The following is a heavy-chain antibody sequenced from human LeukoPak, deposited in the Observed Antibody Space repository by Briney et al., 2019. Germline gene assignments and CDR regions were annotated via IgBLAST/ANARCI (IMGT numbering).Heavy chain of an antibody. V-gene: IGHV3-20*04. J-gene: IGHJ6*03. CDR1: GFTFDDYG. Sequence: GGSLRLSCAASGFTFDDYGMSWVRQAPGKGLEWVSGINWNGGSTGYADSVKGRFTISRDNAKNPLYLQMNSLRAEDTALYYCAREDYSNYVFYYYYYMDVWGKGTTVTVSS. CDR2: INWNGGST. D-gene: IGHD4-11*01. CDR3: AREDYSNYVFYYYYYMDV.